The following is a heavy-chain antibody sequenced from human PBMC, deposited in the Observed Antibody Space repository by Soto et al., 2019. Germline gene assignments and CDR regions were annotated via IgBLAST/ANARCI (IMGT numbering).Heavy chain of an antibody. CDR2: ISAHNGNT. Sequence: QVHLVQSGAEVKKPGASVKVSCKGSGYAFTTYGITWVRQAPGQGLEWMGWISAHNGNTNYAQKRQGRVTVTRATSTSTDYMELRSLRSDDTAVYYCARGRDGDYWGQGALVTVSS. CDR1: GYAFTTYG. CDR3: ARGRDGDY. D-gene: IGHD6-6*01. J-gene: IGHJ4*02. V-gene: IGHV1-18*01.